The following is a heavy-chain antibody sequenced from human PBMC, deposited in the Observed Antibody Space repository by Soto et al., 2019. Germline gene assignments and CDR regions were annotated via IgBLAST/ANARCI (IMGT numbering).Heavy chain of an antibody. J-gene: IGHJ4*02. D-gene: IGHD3-9*01. CDR3: VTSLRYFDI. Sequence: EVQLLESGGGLVLPGGSLRLSCAGSGFTPTTTPLSWVRQPPGKGLAWVTTISGTASRTYYVASVKGRFFISRDNSKNTVTLPMNNLSLDDTAGYYCVTSLRYFDIWGQGTRVTVSA. CDR2: ISGTASRT. V-gene: IGHV3-23*01. CDR1: GFTPTTTP.